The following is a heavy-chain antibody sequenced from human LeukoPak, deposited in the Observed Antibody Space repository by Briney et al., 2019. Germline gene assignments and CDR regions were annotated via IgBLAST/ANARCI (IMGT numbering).Heavy chain of an antibody. CDR3: ARLGSGWYYYYGMDV. CDR2: ISYDGSNK. V-gene: IGHV3-30*03. CDR1: GFTFSSYG. D-gene: IGHD6-19*01. Sequence: HPGRSLRLSCAASGFTFSSYGMHWVRQAPGKGLEWVAVISYDGSNKYYADSVKGRFTISRDNSKNTLYLQMNSLRAEDTAVYYCARLGSGWYYYYGMDVWGQGTTVTVSS. J-gene: IGHJ6*02.